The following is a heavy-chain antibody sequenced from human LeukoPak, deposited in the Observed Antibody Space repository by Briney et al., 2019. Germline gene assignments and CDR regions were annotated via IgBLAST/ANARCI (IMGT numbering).Heavy chain of an antibody. V-gene: IGHV3-21*01. J-gene: IGHJ3*02. CDR3: ARKMKTGDRVGTFDI. CDR2: IGTDGSYI. Sequence: KPGGSLRLSCAASGFTFSSHNMNWVRQAPMKGLEWASSIGTDGSYIYYADSVQGRFTISRDNAKNSLYLQMNSLTAEDTAVYYCARKMKTGDRVGTFDIWGQGTMVTVSS. D-gene: IGHD1-1*01. CDR1: GFTFSSHN.